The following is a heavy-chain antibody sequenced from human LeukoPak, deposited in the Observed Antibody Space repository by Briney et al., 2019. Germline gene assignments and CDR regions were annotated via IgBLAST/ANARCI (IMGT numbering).Heavy chain of an antibody. CDR2: IYYSGST. CDR1: GGSISSYY. V-gene: IGHV4-59*01. Sequence: PSETLSLTCTVSGGSISSYYWSWIRQPPGKGLEWIGYIYYSGSTNYNPSLKSRATISVDTSKNQFSLKLSSVTAADTAVYYCARYGNMVRVSDFDIWGQGTMVTVSS. D-gene: IGHD3-10*01. CDR3: ARYGNMVRVSDFDI. J-gene: IGHJ3*02.